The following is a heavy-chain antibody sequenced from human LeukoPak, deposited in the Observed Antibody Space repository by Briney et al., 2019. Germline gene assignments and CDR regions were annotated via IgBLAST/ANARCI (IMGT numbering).Heavy chain of an antibody. V-gene: IGHV4-39*01. Sequence: SETLSLTCTVSGGSISSTSYYWGWIRQPPGKGLEWIGSIFYSGSPYYNPSLKSRVTISVDTSKNLFSLKLTSVTAADTAMYYCARLKGVPAADYWGQGTLVTVSS. CDR1: GGSISSTSYY. D-gene: IGHD2-2*01. CDR2: IFYSGSP. CDR3: ARLKGVPAADY. J-gene: IGHJ4*02.